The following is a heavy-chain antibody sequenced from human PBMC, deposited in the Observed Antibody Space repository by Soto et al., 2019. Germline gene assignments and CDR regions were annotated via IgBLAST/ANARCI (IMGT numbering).Heavy chain of an antibody. CDR2: IYYSGST. CDR3: ARSGRVRGATIDY. D-gene: IGHD3-10*01. J-gene: IGHJ4*02. CDR1: GGSISSGGHY. Sequence: QVQLQESGPGLVEPSQTLSLTCTVSGGSISSGGHYWSWIRQHPGKGLEWIGSIYYSGSTYYNPSLKSRLTISVDTSKNQFSLKLSSVTAADTAVYYCARSGRVRGATIDYWGQGTLVTVSS. V-gene: IGHV4-31*03.